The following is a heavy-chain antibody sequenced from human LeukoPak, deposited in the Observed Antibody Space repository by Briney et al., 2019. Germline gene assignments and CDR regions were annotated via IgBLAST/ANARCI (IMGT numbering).Heavy chain of an antibody. Sequence: SETLSLTCAVSGGSISSNNWWTWVRQPPGKGLEWIGEIYHSGTTNYNPSVKSRVTISVDTSKNQFSLKLSSVTAADTAVYYCAREASHVVVVAATHYYYYGMDVWGQGTTVTVSS. CDR1: GGSISSNNW. CDR3: AREASHVVVVAATHYYYYGMDV. CDR2: IYHSGTT. D-gene: IGHD2-15*01. V-gene: IGHV4-4*02. J-gene: IGHJ6*02.